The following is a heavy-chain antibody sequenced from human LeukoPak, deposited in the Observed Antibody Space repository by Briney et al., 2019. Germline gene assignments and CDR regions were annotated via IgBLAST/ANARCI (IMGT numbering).Heavy chain of an antibody. CDR1: GGYVSSGNYY. J-gene: IGHJ4*02. Sequence: SETLSLTCTVSGGYVSSGNYYWRWIRQPPGKGPEWIGSMSFTGSTYYSPSLKSRVTISVDTSKNQFSLRLSSVTAADTAVYDCPRRLSRLLFDFWGQGTLAAVSS. V-gene: IGHV4-39*01. D-gene: IGHD5-18*01. CDR3: PRRLSRLLFDF. CDR2: MSFTGST.